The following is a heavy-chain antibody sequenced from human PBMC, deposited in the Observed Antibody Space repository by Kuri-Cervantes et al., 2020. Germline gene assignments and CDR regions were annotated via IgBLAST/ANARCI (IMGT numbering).Heavy chain of an antibody. J-gene: IGHJ4*02. Sequence: GSLRLSRTVSGGSISSYYWSWIRQPPGKGLEWIGYIYYSGSTNYNPPLKSRVTISVDTSKNQFSLKLSSVTAADTAVYYCARGPYGDYPLDYWGQGTLVTVSS. CDR3: ARGPYGDYPLDY. D-gene: IGHD4-17*01. CDR2: IYYSGST. CDR1: GGSISSYY. V-gene: IGHV4-59*01.